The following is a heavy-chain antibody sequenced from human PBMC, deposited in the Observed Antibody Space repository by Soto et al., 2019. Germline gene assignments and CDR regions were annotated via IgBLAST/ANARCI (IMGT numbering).Heavy chain of an antibody. CDR2: IKSKTDGGTT. D-gene: IGHD3-22*01. J-gene: IGHJ4*02. CDR1: GFTFSNAW. V-gene: IGHV3-15*01. CDR3: TTDPVVGYYDSSGYLVDY. Sequence: PGGSLRLSCAASGFTFSNAWMSWVRQAPGKGLEWVGRIKSKTDGGTTDYAAPVKGRFTISRDDSKNTLYLQMNSLKTEDTAVYYCTTDPVVGYYDSSGYLVDYWGQGTLVTVSS.